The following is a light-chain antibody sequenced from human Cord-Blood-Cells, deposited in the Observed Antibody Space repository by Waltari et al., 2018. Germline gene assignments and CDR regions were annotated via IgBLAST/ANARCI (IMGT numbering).Light chain of an antibody. Sequence: DIVLTQSPATLSWSPGERATPSCRASQSVSSYLAWYQQKPGQAPRLLIYDASNRATGIPARFSGSGSGTDFTLTISSLEPEDFAVYYCQQRSNWPPSITFGQGTRLEIK. CDR2: DAS. J-gene: IGKJ5*01. CDR1: QSVSSY. CDR3: QQRSNWPPSIT. V-gene: IGKV3-11*01.